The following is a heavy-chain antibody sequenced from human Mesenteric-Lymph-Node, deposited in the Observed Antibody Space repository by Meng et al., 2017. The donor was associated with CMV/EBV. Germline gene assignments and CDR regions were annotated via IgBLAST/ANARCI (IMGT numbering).Heavy chain of an antibody. V-gene: IGHV4-30-2*01. CDR3: ANDYGSGSYRFDY. CDR1: GGPVSNGDHS. CDR2: IFYTGST. D-gene: IGHD3-10*01. Sequence: GFGGPVSNGDHSWSWVRQPPGRGLELLGYIFYTGSTYYNPSLKGRVTMSMDRSKNQFSLKLTSVTAADTAVYYCANDYGSGSYRFDYWGQGTLVTVSS. J-gene: IGHJ4*02.